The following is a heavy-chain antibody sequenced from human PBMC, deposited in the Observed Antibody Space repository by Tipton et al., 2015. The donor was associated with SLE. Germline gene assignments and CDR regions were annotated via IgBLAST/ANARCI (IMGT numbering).Heavy chain of an antibody. CDR3: ARGLAMVRGDSMDY. CDR1: GGSISSHY. CDR2: IYSSGST. Sequence: TLSLTCTVSGGSISSHYWSWIRQPPGKTLEWIGYIYSSGSTNYNPSLKSRVTISVDTSKNQFSLKLSSVTAADTAVYYCARGLAMVRGDSMDYWGQGTLVTVSS. J-gene: IGHJ4*02. V-gene: IGHV4-4*08. D-gene: IGHD3-10*01.